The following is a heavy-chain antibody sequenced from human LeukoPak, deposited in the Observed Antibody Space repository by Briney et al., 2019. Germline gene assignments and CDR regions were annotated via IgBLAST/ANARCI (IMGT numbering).Heavy chain of an antibody. CDR1: GFTFSRYW. V-gene: IGHV3-7*01. CDR2: IKEDGSEK. J-gene: IGHJ4*02. D-gene: IGHD2-8*01. Sequence: RGSLRLSCAASGFTFSRYWMSWVRQAPGKGPEWVANIKEDGSEKSCVDSVKGRCTISRDNAKNSLYLQMNSLRAEDTAVYYCARNANWGQGTLVTVSS. CDR3: ARNAN.